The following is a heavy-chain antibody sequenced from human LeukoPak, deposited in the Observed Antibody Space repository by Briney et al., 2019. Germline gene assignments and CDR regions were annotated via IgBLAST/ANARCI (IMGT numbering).Heavy chain of an antibody. Sequence: GASVKVSCKASGYTFTSYYMHWVRQAPGQGLEWMGIINPSGGSTSYAQKFQGRVTMTRDTSTSTVYMELSSLRSEDTAVHYCARPNEYDSSGYYPGYFQHWGQGTLVTVSS. CDR3: ARPNEYDSSGYYPGYFQH. V-gene: IGHV1-46*01. D-gene: IGHD3-22*01. J-gene: IGHJ1*01. CDR2: INPSGGST. CDR1: GYTFTSYY.